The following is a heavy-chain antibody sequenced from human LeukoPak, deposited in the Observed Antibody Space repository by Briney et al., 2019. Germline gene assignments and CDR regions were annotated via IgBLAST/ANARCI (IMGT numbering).Heavy chain of an antibody. D-gene: IGHD7-27*01. Sequence: SGTLSLTCAVSGGSISSHNRWSWVRQPPGKGLEWIGEIYHSGSTHYNPSLRSRVTISVDKSKNHFTLQLSSVTAADTAFYYCAGGKNPLEVSLGYWGQGTLVTVSS. CDR2: IYHSGST. CDR3: AGGKNPLEVSLGY. J-gene: IGHJ4*02. V-gene: IGHV4-4*02. CDR1: GGSISSHNR.